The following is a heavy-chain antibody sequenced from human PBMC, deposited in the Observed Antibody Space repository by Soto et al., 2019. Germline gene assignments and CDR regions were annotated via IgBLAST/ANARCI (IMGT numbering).Heavy chain of an antibody. CDR3: AREEYRVLRAMEYYYYYGRDV. J-gene: IGHJ6*02. Sequence: QVQLVQSGAEVKKPGASVKVSCKASGYTFTSYGISWVRQAPGQGLEWMGWISAYNGNTNYAQKLQGRVTMTTDTSPSTAYMELRSLRSDDTAVYYCAREEYRVLRAMEYYYYYGRDVWGQGATVT. D-gene: IGHD1-26*01. V-gene: IGHV1-18*04. CDR1: GYTFTSYG. CDR2: ISAYNGNT.